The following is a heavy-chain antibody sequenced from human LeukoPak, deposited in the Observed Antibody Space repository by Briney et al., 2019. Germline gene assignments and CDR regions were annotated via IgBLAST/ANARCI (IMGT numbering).Heavy chain of an antibody. D-gene: IGHD6-13*01. CDR2: ISSSSSYI. J-gene: IGHJ5*02. V-gene: IGHV3-21*01. CDR1: GFTFSSYS. CDR3: ARESRDSSSWYAWFDP. Sequence: GGSLRLSCAASGFTFSSYSMNWVRQAPGKGLEWVSSISSSSSYIYYADSVKGRFTISRDNAKNSLYLQMNSLRAEDTAVYYCARESRDSSSWYAWFDPWGQGTLVTVSS.